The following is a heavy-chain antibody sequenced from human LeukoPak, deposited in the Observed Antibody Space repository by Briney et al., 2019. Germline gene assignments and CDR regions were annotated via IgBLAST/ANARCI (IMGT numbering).Heavy chain of an antibody. CDR2: ISTSSTTI. D-gene: IGHD3-22*01. V-gene: IGHV3-48*01. CDR3: ARAPGNYYDSTGYWYFDL. J-gene: IGHJ2*01. CDR1: GFSFSNYA. Sequence: GGSLRLSCTASGFSFSNYAMNWVRQAPGKGLEWLSYISTSSTTIHYADSVKGRFTSSREDARNSLYLQMNSLRAEDTAVYFCARAPGNYYDSTGYWYFDLWGRGTLVTVSS.